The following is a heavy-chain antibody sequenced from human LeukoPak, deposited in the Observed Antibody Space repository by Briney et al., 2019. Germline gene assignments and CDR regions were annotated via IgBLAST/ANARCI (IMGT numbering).Heavy chain of an antibody. CDR3: VRDDSYYYDSGDFPH. CDR2: ISSGSSTI. D-gene: IGHD3-22*01. V-gene: IGHV3-48*01. Sequence: SGGSLRLSCAASGFTFSTYNMNWVRQAPGKGLEWVSYISSGSSTIYYADSVKGRFTVSRDNSKNTLYLQMSSLRAEDTAIYYCVRDDSYYYDSGDFPHWGQGALVTVSS. CDR1: GFTFSTYN. J-gene: IGHJ4*02.